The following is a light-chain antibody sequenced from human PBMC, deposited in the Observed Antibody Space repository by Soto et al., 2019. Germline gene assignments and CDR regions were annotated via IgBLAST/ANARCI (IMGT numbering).Light chain of an antibody. Sequence: QSVLTQPPSASGTPGQRVTLSCSGSSSNIGSNTVNWYQQLQGTAPKLLIYSNNQRPSGVPDRFAGSKSGTSASLAISGLQSDDEADYYCAAWDDSLNGHVVFGGGTKLTVL. V-gene: IGLV1-44*01. J-gene: IGLJ2*01. CDR3: AAWDDSLNGHVV. CDR2: SNN. CDR1: SSNIGSNT.